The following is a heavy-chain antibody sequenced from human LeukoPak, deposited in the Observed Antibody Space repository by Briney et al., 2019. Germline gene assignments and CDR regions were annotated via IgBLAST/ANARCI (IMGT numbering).Heavy chain of an antibody. Sequence: SETLSLTCTVSGDSTSSGPYYWSWIRQPAGKGLEWIGRIYSGGSTSYNPSLKSRVTISVDTSKNQFSLKLSSVTGADTAIYYCAREGSIYYYDSSGYLGYWGQGTLVTVAS. CDR3: AREGSIYYYDSSGYLGY. J-gene: IGHJ4*02. V-gene: IGHV4-61*02. CDR1: GDSTSSGPYY. D-gene: IGHD3-22*01. CDR2: IYSGGST.